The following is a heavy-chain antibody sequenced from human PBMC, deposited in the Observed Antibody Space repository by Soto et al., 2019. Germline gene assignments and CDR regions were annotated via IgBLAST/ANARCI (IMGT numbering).Heavy chain of an antibody. J-gene: IGHJ3*02. Sequence: VQLLESGGALVQPGGSLRLSCAASGFAFSSYPLSWVRQAPEKGLEWVSGISDSGGLTYNADSVKGRFTISRDNSKNTLYLQMNSLRAADTAVYYCARRAFGSSRAFDIWGQGTVVTVSS. CDR1: GFAFSSYP. CDR2: ISDSGGLT. V-gene: IGHV3-23*01. CDR3: ARRAFGSSRAFDI. D-gene: IGHD6-6*01.